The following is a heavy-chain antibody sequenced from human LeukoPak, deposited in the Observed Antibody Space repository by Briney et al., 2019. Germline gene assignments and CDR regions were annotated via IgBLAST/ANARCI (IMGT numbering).Heavy chain of an antibody. Sequence: PGGSLRLSCAASGFTLSSHSMNWVRQAPGKGLEWVSYISISGATTYYADSVRGRFTISRDNSKNTLYLQMNSLRAEDTAVYYCARDGLRSIGYFDYWGQGTLVTVSS. J-gene: IGHJ4*02. V-gene: IGHV3-48*01. CDR1: GFTLSSHS. D-gene: IGHD3-22*01. CDR2: ISISGATT. CDR3: ARDGLRSIGYFDY.